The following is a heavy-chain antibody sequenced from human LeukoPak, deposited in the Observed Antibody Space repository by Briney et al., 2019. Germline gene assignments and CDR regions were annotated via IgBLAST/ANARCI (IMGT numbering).Heavy chain of an antibody. Sequence: GGSLRLSCAASGFIFSNYAMHWVRQATGKGLEWVAFIWYDGTNKYYADSVKGRFTISRDNSKNTLYLQMNSLRAEDTAVYYRAKDTLDTSGYCFDYWGQGTLVTVSS. J-gene: IGHJ4*02. CDR3: AKDTLDTSGYCFDY. V-gene: IGHV3-30*02. CDR1: GFIFSNYA. D-gene: IGHD3-22*01. CDR2: IWYDGTNK.